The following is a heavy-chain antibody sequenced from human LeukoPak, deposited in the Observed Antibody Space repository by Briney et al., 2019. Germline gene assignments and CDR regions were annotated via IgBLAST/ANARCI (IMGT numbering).Heavy chain of an antibody. D-gene: IGHD6-6*01. CDR2: IYYSGST. Sequence: SETLSLTCTGSGGSISSYYWSWIPQPPGKGLEWMGYIYYSGSTNYNPSLKSRVTISVDTSKNQFSLKLSSVTAADTAVSYCARDLLHSSSGYWGQGTLVTVSS. J-gene: IGHJ4*02. CDR1: GGSISSYY. CDR3: ARDLLHSSSGY. V-gene: IGHV4-59*01.